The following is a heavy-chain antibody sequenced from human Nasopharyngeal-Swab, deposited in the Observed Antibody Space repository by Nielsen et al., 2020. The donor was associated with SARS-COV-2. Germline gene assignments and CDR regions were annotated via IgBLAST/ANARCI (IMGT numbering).Heavy chain of an antibody. J-gene: IGHJ4*02. Sequence: ASVKVSCKASGYTFTGYYMHWVRQATGQGLEWMGWINPNSGGTNYAQKFQGWVTMTRDTSISTAYMELSRLRSDDTAVYYCARGNSSSSPFDYWGQGTLVTVSS. CDR2: INPNSGGT. CDR1: GYTFTGYY. CDR3: ARGNSSSSPFDY. D-gene: IGHD6-6*01. V-gene: IGHV1-2*04.